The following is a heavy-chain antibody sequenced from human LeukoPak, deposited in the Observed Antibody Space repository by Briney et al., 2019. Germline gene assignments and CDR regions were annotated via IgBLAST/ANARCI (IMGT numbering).Heavy chain of an antibody. V-gene: IGHV4-30-4*01. J-gene: IGHJ4*02. CDR2: IYYSGST. D-gene: IGHD3-3*01. CDR1: GGSISSGDYY. CDR3: ARTYYDFWSGYLIDY. Sequence: SETLSLTCTVSGGSISSGDYYWSWIRQPPGKGLEWIGYIYYSGSTYYNPSLKGRVTISVDTSKNQFSLKLSSVTAADTAVYYCARTYYDFWSGYLIDYWGQGTLVTVSS.